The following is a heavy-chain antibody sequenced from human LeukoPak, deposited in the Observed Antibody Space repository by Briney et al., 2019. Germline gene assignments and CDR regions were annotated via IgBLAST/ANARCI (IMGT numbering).Heavy chain of an antibody. V-gene: IGHV4-34*01. CDR1: GGSFSGYY. J-gene: IGHJ4*02. Sequence: SETLSLTCAVYGGSFSGYYWSWIRQPPGKGLEWIGEINHSGSTNYNPSLKGRVTISVDTSKNQFSLKLSSVTAADTAVYYCARGYSSGYHFDYWGQGTLVTVSS. D-gene: IGHD3-22*01. CDR2: INHSGST. CDR3: ARGYSSGYHFDY.